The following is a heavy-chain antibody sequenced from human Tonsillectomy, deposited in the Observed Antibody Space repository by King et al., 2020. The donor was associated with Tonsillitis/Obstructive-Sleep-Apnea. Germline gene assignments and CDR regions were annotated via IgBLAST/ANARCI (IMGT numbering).Heavy chain of an antibody. V-gene: IGHV3-7*01. CDR2: IKQDGRMT. J-gene: IGHJ3*02. Sequence: VQLVESGGALVQPGGSLRLSCAASGFTFSNYWMTWLRQAPGKGLEWVANIKQDGRMTYYVDSVKGRFTISRENAKNSLHLQMNRLRVGDTALYYCARDPYTGIYCAFDIWGQGTVVTVSS. CDR3: ARDPYTGIYCAFDI. CDR1: GFTFSNYW. D-gene: IGHD1-26*01.